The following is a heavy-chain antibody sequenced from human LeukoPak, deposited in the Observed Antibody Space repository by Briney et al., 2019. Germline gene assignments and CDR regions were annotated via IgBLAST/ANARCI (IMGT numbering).Heavy chain of an antibody. Sequence: GGSLRLSCAASGFTFSSYSMNWVRQAPGKGLEWVGRIKSKTDGGTTDYAAPVKGRFTISRDDSKNTLYLQMNSLKTEDTAVYYCTTDTTMIDYDAFDIWGQGTMVTVSS. D-gene: IGHD3-22*01. CDR2: IKSKTDGGTT. CDR1: GFTFSSYS. V-gene: IGHV3-15*01. J-gene: IGHJ3*02. CDR3: TTDTTMIDYDAFDI.